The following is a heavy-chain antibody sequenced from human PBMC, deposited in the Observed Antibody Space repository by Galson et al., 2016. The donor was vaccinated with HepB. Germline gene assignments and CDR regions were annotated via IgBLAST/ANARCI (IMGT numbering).Heavy chain of an antibody. CDR3: ARTASLVPGGEIPELGWFDP. CDR1: GGSISSRSYY. Sequence: SETLSLTCTVSGGSISSRSYYWAWIRQPPGRGLECIGTIYYSGSTYYNPSLKSRVIISVDTSKRQFSLRLTSVTAADTAVYYCARTASLVPGGEIPELGWFDPGGQGALVTASS. CDR2: IYYSGST. D-gene: IGHD2-21*01. V-gene: IGHV4-39*01. J-gene: IGHJ5*02.